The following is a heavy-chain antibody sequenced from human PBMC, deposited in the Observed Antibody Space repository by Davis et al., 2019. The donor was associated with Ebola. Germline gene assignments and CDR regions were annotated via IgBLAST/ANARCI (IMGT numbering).Heavy chain of an antibody. Sequence: GGSLRLSCAASGFTFDDYAMHWVRQAPGKGLEWVSGISWNSGSVGYADSVKGRFTISRDNAKNSLYLQMNSLRAEDTALYYCAKGAYYYDSSGYAYYFDYWGQGTLVTVSS. CDR1: GFTFDDYA. CDR3: AKGAYYYDSSGYAYYFDY. J-gene: IGHJ4*02. CDR2: ISWNSGSV. D-gene: IGHD3-22*01. V-gene: IGHV3-9*01.